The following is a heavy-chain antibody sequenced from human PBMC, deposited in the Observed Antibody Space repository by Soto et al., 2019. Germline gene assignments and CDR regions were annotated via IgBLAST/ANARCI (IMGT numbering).Heavy chain of an antibody. Sequence: SETLSLTCAVSCYSISSGYYWGWIRQPPGKGLEWIGSIYHDGSTYFNPSLESRVSISLDASRNQFSLRLTSVTAADTAVYYCASRFTGTTSRFDPWGQGTLVTVSS. D-gene: IGHD1-1*01. CDR2: IYHDGST. CDR1: CYSISSGYY. CDR3: ASRFTGTTSRFDP. V-gene: IGHV4-38-2*01. J-gene: IGHJ5*02.